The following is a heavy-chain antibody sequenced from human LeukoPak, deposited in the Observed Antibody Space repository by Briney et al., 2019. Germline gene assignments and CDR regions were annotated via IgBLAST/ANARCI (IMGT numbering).Heavy chain of an antibody. V-gene: IGHV3-23*01. CDR3: ANRLGGYCSGGSCPHY. Sequence: PGGSLRLSCAASGFTFSSYAMSWVRQARGKGLEWVSTISGSSSSTYYADSVKGRFTISRDNSKNTLYLQMNSLRAEDTAVYYCANRLGGYCSGGSCPHYWGQGTLVTVSS. CDR1: GFTFSSYA. D-gene: IGHD2-15*01. J-gene: IGHJ4*02. CDR2: ISGSSSST.